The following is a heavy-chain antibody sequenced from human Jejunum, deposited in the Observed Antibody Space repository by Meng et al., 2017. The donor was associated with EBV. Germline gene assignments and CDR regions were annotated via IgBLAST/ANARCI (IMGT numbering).Heavy chain of an antibody. J-gene: IGHJ4*02. CDR1: GYNFSNYL. CDR2: INEDGTHT. V-gene: IGHV3-74*01. D-gene: IGHD3-16*01. Sequence: EVELVVSGGGLVQPGGSLRLSCVGSGYNFSNYLMHWVRQTPGKGLVWVSRINEDGTHTDYADSVKGRFTISRDNAKNTLTLQMNSLRVEDTAVYYCSRDLRGPFDYWGQGTLVTVSS. CDR3: SRDLRGPFDY.